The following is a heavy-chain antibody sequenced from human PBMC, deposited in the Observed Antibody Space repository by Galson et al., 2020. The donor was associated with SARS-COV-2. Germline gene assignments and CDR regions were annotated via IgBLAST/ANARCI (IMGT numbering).Heavy chain of an antibody. Sequence: GESLKISCGVSGFTFSTYWVHWVRQAPGKGLVWVSGISADWVGTNYPDSVEGRFTISRDNAKNTLYLQMSSLRAEDTAVYYCARETGSFRNFDYWGQGTLVTVSS. CDR2: ISADWVGT. CDR1: GFTFSTYW. CDR3: ARETGSFRNFDY. D-gene: IGHD1-26*01. J-gene: IGHJ4*02. V-gene: IGHV3-74*01.